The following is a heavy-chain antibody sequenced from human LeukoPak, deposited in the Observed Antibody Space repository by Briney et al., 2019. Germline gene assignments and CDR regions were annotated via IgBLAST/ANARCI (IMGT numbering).Heavy chain of an antibody. D-gene: IGHD3-22*01. J-gene: IGHJ6*02. CDR1: GGSISSYY. CDR3: ARHLGYDSSGYYPYYYYYGMDV. V-gene: IGHV4-59*08. CDR2: IYYSGST. Sequence: SETLSLTCTGSGGSISSYYWSWIRQPPGKGLEWIGYIYYSGSTNYNPSLKSRVTISVDTSKNQFSLKLSSVTAADTAVYYCARHLGYDSSGYYPYYYYYGMDVWGQGTTVTVSS.